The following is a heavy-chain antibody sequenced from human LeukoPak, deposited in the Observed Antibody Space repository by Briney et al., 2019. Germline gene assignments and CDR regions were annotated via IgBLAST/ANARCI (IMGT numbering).Heavy chain of an antibody. Sequence: GGSLRLSCAASGFTFSSYSMNWVRQPPGKGLEWVSSISSSSSYIYYADSVKGRFTISRDNAKNSLYLQMNSLRAEDTAVYYCARVPATVSDEYFQHWGQGTLVTVSS. CDR3: ARVPATVSDEYFQH. J-gene: IGHJ1*01. V-gene: IGHV3-21*01. D-gene: IGHD4-17*01. CDR2: ISSSSSYI. CDR1: GFTFSSYS.